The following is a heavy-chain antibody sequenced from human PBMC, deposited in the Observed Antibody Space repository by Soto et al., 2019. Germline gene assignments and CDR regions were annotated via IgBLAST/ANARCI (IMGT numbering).Heavy chain of an antibody. Sequence: QVQLVESGGGVVQPGRSLRLSCAASGFIFSSFAMHWVRQAPGKGLEWVAVIWYDGGNKYYADSVRGRFTISRDNSKNTLYLQMNSLRAEDTAVYYCARDQSGSDPYNWFDPWGQGTLVTVSS. J-gene: IGHJ5*02. CDR2: IWYDGGNK. V-gene: IGHV3-33*01. CDR1: GFIFSSFA. CDR3: ARDQSGSDPYNWFDP. D-gene: IGHD1-26*01.